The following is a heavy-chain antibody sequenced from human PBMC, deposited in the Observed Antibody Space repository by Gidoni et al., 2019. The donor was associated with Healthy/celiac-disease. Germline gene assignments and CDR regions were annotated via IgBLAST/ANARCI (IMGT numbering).Heavy chain of an antibody. CDR2: IYYRGST. CDR3: ATIKRDIMGASNSPFDY. J-gene: IGHJ4*02. Sequence: QVQLQESRPGLVKPSETLSLTCTVSGASISRYFWSWIRQPPGKGLEWIGYIYYRGSTNYNPSLKSRVTISLDTSKNQFSLKLSAVTAADTAVYYCATIKRDIMGASNSPFDYWGQGTLVTVSS. CDR1: GASISRYF. V-gene: IGHV4-59*01. D-gene: IGHD1-26*01.